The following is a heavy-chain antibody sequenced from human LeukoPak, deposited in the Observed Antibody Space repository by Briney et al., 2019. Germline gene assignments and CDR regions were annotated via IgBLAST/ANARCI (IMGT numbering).Heavy chain of an antibody. CDR1: GCTFTSYY. CDR2: INPSGDGT. J-gene: IGHJ5*02. CDR3: ARSIAAAGKDGWFDP. Sequence: ASVKVSCKASGCTFTSYYMHWVRQAPGQGLEWIGIINPSGDGTAYAQKFQGRVTMTRDTSTSTVYMELSSLRSEDTAVYYCARSIAAAGKDGWFDPWGQGTLVTVSS. D-gene: IGHD6-13*01. V-gene: IGHV1-46*01.